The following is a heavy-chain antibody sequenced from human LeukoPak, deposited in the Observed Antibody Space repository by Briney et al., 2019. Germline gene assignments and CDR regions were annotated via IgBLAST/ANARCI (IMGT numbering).Heavy chain of an antibody. D-gene: IGHD2-15*01. J-gene: IGHJ5*02. CDR1: GGSVSSNSAA. V-gene: IGHV6-1*01. CDR2: TYYRSKWYN. Sequence: SQTLSLTCAISGGSVSSNSAAWNWTRQSPSRGLEWLGRTYYRSKWYNDYAVSVKSRITINPDTSKNQFSLQLNSVTPEDTAVYYCARGLTPLFDPWGQGTLVTVSS. CDR3: ARGLTPLFDP.